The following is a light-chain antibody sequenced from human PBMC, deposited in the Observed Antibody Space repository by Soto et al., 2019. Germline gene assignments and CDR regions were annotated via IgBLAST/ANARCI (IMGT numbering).Light chain of an antibody. CDR3: QQRNIWPPVT. J-gene: IGKJ5*01. CDR1: QSVNNF. CDR2: EAS. V-gene: IGKV3-11*01. Sequence: EIVLTQSPATLSLSPVERATLSCMASQSVNNFLAWYQQRPGQAPRLLMYEASNRATGVPARFSGSGSGTDFTLTISSLEPEDSAIYYCQQRNIWPPVTFGQGTRLEIK.